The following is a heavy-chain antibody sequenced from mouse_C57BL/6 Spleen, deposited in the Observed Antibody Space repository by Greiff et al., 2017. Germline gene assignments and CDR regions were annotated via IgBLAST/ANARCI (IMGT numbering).Heavy chain of an antibody. J-gene: IGHJ4*01. CDR3: ARRGGNQYYYAMDY. V-gene: IGHV5-12*01. CDR2: ISNGGGST. D-gene: IGHD2-1*01. Sequence: EVKLVESGGGLVQPGGSLKLSCAASGFTFSDYYMYWVRQTPEKRLEWVAYISNGGGSTYYPDTVKGRFTISRDNAKNTLYLQMSRLKSEDTAMYYCARRGGNQYYYAMDYWGQGTSVTVSA. CDR1: GFTFSDYY.